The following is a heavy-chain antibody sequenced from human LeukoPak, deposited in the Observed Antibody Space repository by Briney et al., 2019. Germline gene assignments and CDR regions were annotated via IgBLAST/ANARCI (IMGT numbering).Heavy chain of an antibody. V-gene: IGHV3-23*01. CDR1: GFTFNNYA. D-gene: IGHD3-10*01. CDR3: ARIYGSGSYYGY. J-gene: IGHJ4*02. Sequence: PTGGSLRLSCAASGFTFNNYAMNWVRQAPGKGLEWVSAISGGGGSTYYADSVKGRFTISRDNSKNSLYLQMNSLRAEDTAVYYCARIYGSGSYYGYWGQGTLVTVSS. CDR2: ISGGGGST.